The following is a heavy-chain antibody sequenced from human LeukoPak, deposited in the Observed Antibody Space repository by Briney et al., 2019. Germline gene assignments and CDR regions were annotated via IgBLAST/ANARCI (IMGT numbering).Heavy chain of an antibody. D-gene: IGHD1-26*01. CDR1: GFTFSSYS. J-gene: IGHJ5*02. CDR2: ISSSSSYI. CDR3: AREVIVGATSTFDP. V-gene: IGHV3-21*01. Sequence: GGSLRLSCAASGFTFSSYSMNWVRQAPGKGLEWVSSISSSSSYIYYADSVKGRFTISRDNAKNSLYLQMNSLRAEDTAVYYCAREVIVGATSTFDPWGPRTLVTVSS.